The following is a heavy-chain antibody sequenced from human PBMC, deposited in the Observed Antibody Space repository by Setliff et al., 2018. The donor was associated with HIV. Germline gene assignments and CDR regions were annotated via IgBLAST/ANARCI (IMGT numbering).Heavy chain of an antibody. V-gene: IGHV4-59*08. CDR3: ARHARFSTGHRAFDY. CDR2: IYYTGST. D-gene: IGHD6-25*01. CDR1: GGSMSSYY. Sequence: SETLSLTCTVSGGSMSSYYWSWLRQPPGKGLESIGYIYYTGSTNYNPALKSRVTISVDTSKNLFSLQLSFVTAADTAVYYCARHARFSTGHRAFDYWGQGTLVTVSS. J-gene: IGHJ4*02.